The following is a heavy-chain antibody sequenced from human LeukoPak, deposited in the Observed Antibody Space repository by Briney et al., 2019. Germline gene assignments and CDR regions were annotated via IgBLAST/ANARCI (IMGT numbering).Heavy chain of an antibody. CDR1: GFTFSSYD. CDR2: IGTAGDT. D-gene: IGHD3-10*01. Sequence: GGSLRLSCAASGFTFSSYDMHWVRQATGKGLEWVSAIGTAGDTYYPGSVKGRFTISRENAKNSLYLQMNSLRAGDTAVYYCARVSPGHGAFDIWGQGTMVTVSS. CDR3: ARVSPGHGAFDI. J-gene: IGHJ3*02. V-gene: IGHV3-13*01.